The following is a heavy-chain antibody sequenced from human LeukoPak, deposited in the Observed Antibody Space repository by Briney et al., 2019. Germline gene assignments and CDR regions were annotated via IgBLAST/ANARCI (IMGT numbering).Heavy chain of an antibody. CDR2: ISWNSGSI. CDR3: AKDGYNSYETGFGGDY. Sequence: GGSLRLSCAASGFTFDDYALHWVRQAPGKGLEWVSGISWNSGSIGHADSVKGRFTISRDNAKNSLYLQMNSLRAEDTALYYCAKDGYNSYETGFGGDYWGQGTLVTVSS. D-gene: IGHD5-24*01. J-gene: IGHJ4*02. CDR1: GFTFDDYA. V-gene: IGHV3-9*01.